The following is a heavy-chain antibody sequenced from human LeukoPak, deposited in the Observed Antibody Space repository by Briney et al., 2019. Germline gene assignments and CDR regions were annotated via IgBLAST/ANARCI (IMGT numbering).Heavy chain of an antibody. CDR1: GYTFTSYG. CDR3: ARVGYCTGGSCYLFDY. CDR2: ISGYNGNT. J-gene: IGHJ4*02. D-gene: IGHD2-15*01. V-gene: IGHV1-18*01. Sequence: ASVKVSCKASGYTFTSYGISWVRQAPGQGLEWMGWISGYNGNTNYAQKLQGRVTMTTDTSTSTAYMELRSLRSDDTAVYYCARVGYCTGGSCYLFDYWGQGTLVTVSS.